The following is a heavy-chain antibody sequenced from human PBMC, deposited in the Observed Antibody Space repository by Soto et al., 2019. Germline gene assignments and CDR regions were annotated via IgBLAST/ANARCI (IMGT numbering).Heavy chain of an antibody. D-gene: IGHD3-9*01. CDR1: GFTFSSYW. CDR2: INSDGSST. CDR3: ARALNYDILTGYSLDAFDI. Sequence: GGPLRLSCAASGFTFSSYWMHWVRQAPWKGLVWVSRINSDGSSTSYADSVKGRFTISRDNAKNTLYLQMNSLRAEDTAVYYCARALNYDILTGYSLDAFDIWGKGTMVTVSS. J-gene: IGHJ3*02. V-gene: IGHV3-74*01.